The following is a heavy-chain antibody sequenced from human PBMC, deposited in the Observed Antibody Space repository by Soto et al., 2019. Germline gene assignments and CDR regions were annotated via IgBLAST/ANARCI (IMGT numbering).Heavy chain of an antibody. V-gene: IGHV4-59*01. Sequence: SETLSLTCTVSGGSISSYYWSWIRQPPGKGLEWIGYIYYSGSTNYNPSLKSRVTISVDTSKNQFSLKLSSVTAADTAVYYCEREVEQRIYGMDVWGQGTTVTVSS. CDR1: GGSISSYY. D-gene: IGHD1-1*01. CDR3: EREVEQRIYGMDV. CDR2: IYYSGST. J-gene: IGHJ6*02.